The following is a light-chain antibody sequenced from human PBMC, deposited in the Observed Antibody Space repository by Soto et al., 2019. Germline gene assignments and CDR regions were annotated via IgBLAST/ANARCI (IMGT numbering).Light chain of an antibody. V-gene: IGLV2-8*01. Sequence: QSVLTQPPSASGSPGQSVTISCTGTSSDIGAYNYVSWFQQHPGEAPKLIISEVNKRPSGVPDRFSGSKSGNTASLTVSGLQAEDEADYYFPSYGGRDNLMFGGGTKVTVL. CDR3: PSYGGRDNLM. J-gene: IGLJ3*02. CDR2: EVN. CDR1: SSDIGAYNY.